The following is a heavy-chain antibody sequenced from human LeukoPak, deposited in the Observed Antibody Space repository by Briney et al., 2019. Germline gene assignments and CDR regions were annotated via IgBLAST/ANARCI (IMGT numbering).Heavy chain of an antibody. CDR1: SDFISNGAYY. J-gene: IGHJ4*02. CDR2: IYYSGSI. CDR3: ARLCQVTSCARFEY. D-gene: IGHD2-21*02. V-gene: IGHV4-39*01. Sequence: SETLSLTRSVSSDFISNGAYYWGWIRQPPGKGLEWIGSIYYSGSIFYNSSLESRITMSVDTSKNQFYLNLRSVTAADTAVYYCARLCQVTSCARFEYWGQGALVTVSS.